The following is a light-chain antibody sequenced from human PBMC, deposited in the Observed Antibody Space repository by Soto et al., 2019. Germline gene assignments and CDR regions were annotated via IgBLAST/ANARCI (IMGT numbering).Light chain of an antibody. Sequence: EIVLTQSPATLALSPGERATLSCRASQSVSSYLAWYQQKPGQAPRLLIYDASNRATGIPARFSGSGSGTDFTLTFSSLEPEDFAVYYCQQRSNWPRGTFGQGTKVEIK. V-gene: IGKV3-11*01. CDR3: QQRSNWPRGT. J-gene: IGKJ1*01. CDR1: QSVSSY. CDR2: DAS.